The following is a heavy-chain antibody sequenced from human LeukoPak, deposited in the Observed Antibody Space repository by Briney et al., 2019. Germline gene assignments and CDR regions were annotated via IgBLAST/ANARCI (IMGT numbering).Heavy chain of an antibody. CDR2: IYYSGST. CDR3: ARVQAYYDNQYYFDY. CDR1: GGSISSYY. V-gene: IGHV4-59*01. D-gene: IGHD3-22*01. Sequence: SETLSLTCTVSGGSISSYYWSWIRQPPGKGLEWIGYIYYSGSTNYNPSLKSRVTISVDTSKNQFSLKLSSVTAADTAVYYCARVQAYYDNQYYFDYWGQGTLITVSS. J-gene: IGHJ4*02.